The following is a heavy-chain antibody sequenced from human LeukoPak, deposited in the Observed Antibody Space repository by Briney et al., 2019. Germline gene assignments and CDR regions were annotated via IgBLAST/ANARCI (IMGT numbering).Heavy chain of an antibody. D-gene: IGHD3-22*01. CDR2: IYTSGTT. CDR3: ARVPPYYDSSGYYYNAPWWFDP. CDR1: GGSISSGSYY. J-gene: IGHJ5*02. Sequence: SETLSLTCTVSGGSISSGSYYWSWIRQPAGKGLEWIVRIYTSGTTNYNPSLESRVTISVDTSKNQFSLKLSSETAADTAVYYCARVPPYYDSSGYYYNAPWWFDPWGQGTLVTVSS. V-gene: IGHV4-61*02.